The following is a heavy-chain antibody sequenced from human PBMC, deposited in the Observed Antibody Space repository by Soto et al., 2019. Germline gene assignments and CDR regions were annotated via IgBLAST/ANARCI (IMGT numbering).Heavy chain of an antibody. CDR1: GGSISSSSYY. CDR3: ARQGIVLMVYAN. CDR2: IYYSGST. Sequence: SETLSLTCTVSGGSISSSSYYWGWIRQPPGKGLEWIGSIYYSGSTYYNPSLKSRVTISVDTSKNQFSLKLSSVTAADTAVYYCARQGIVLMVYANWGQGTLVTVSS. J-gene: IGHJ4*02. D-gene: IGHD2-8*01. V-gene: IGHV4-39*01.